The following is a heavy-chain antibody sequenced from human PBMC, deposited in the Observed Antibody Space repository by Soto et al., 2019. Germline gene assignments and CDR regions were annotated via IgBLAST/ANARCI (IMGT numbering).Heavy chain of an antibody. CDR3: ARSSPSLDY. CDR1: GYTFTGYY. J-gene: IGHJ4*02. CDR2: IIPNSGGT. V-gene: IGHV1-2*02. Sequence: QVQLVQSGAEVRKPGASVKVSCKASGYTFTGYYIHWVRQAPGQGLEWMGWIIPNSGGTNYAQSFQGRVTMTRDTSISTAYMELSRLTSDDTAAYYCARSSPSLDYWGQGTLVTVSS.